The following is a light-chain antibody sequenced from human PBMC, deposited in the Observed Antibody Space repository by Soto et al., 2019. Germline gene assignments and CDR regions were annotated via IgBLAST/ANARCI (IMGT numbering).Light chain of an antibody. CDR1: QSISDT. CDR2: GAS. CDR3: QQYNNWPST. V-gene: IGKV3-15*01. Sequence: IVMTQSQATLSVSPGVRATLSCRASQSISDTLAWYQQKPGQAPRLLIYGASRRATGFPARFSGSGSGTDFTLTISSLQSEDFVVYYCQQYNNWPSTFGQGTKVDIK. J-gene: IGKJ1*01.